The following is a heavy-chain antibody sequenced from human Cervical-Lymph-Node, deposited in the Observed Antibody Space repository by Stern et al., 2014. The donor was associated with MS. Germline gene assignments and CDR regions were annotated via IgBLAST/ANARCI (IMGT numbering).Heavy chain of an antibody. CDR3: TKRESDFWSGGFDP. V-gene: IGHV3-30*18. CDR2: LSYDGSNK. Sequence: DQLVESGGGVVQPGRSLRLSCAASGFTFSVYGMHWVRPAPGKGLELVALLSYDGSNKSYADSVKGRFTISRDNSKDTLYLQMNSLRSEDTAVYYCTKRESDFWSGGFDPWGQGTLVTVSS. J-gene: IGHJ5*02. D-gene: IGHD3-3*01. CDR1: GFTFSVYG.